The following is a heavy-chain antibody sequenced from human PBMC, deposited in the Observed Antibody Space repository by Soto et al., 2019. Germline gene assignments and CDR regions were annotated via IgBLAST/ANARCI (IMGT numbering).Heavy chain of an antibody. CDR3: KRHSTHLSGDD. Sequence: SETWSLTCPVSGGSISSSNYYRAWIRQSPGKGLECIASIYYSGSTSYNPSLKSRVTISADTSKNQFSLKLTSVTAADTGIYYCKRHSTHLSGDDWGQGTRVTVSS. V-gene: IGHV4-39*01. CDR1: GGSISSSNYY. CDR2: IYYSGST. D-gene: IGHD1-26*01. J-gene: IGHJ6*01.